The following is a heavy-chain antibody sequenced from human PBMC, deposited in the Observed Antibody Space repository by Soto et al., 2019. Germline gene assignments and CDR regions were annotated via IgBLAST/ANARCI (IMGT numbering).Heavy chain of an antibody. CDR1: GFTLSNYV. CDR2: IGSSSVTI. V-gene: IGHV3-48*01. Sequence: EVQLVESGGGLVQPGGSLRLSCAASGFTLSNYVMNWVRQAPGKGLEWISCIGSSSVTIFHADSVKGRFTISRDSAKNSLYRKRNIRRAEDTAMYYCGRVPGGGWPSSFDYWGLGTRVTVSS. D-gene: IGHD6-19*01. J-gene: IGHJ4*02. CDR3: GRVPGGGWPSSFDY.